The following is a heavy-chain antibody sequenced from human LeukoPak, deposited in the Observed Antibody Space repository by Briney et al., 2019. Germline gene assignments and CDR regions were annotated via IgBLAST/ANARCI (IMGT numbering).Heavy chain of an antibody. CDR1: DYTFPTYG. CDR3: AGGGLWFGELPFDP. J-gene: IGHJ5*02. CDR2: INAYKGDT. V-gene: IGHV1-18*01. Sequence: ASMKVSCKASDYTFPTYGISWVRQAPGQGLEWMGWINAYKGDTNYAQKFQGRVTMTTDTSTSTAYMELRSLRSDDTAVYYCAGGGLWFGELPFDPWGQGTLVTVSS. D-gene: IGHD3-10*01.